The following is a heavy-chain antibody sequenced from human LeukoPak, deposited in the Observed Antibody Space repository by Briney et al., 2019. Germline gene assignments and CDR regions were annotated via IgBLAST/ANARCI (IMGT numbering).Heavy chain of an antibody. CDR2: IIPMFGTA. V-gene: IGHV1-69*05. CDR3: ARGPELERFDY. D-gene: IGHD1-1*01. J-gene: IGHJ4*02. Sequence: SVKVSCKASGGSFSSYAISWVRQAPGQGLEWMGGIIPMFGTANYAQKFQGRVTITTDESTSTAYMELSSLRSEDTAVYYCARGPELERFDYWGQGTLVTVSS. CDR1: GGSFSSYA.